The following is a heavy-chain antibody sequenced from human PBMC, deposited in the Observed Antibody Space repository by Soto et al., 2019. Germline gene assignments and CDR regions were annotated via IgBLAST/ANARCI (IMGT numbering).Heavy chain of an antibody. CDR3: ARAINYYDSSGYPNFDY. V-gene: IGHV4-38-2*01. D-gene: IGHD3-22*01. CDR2: IYHSGST. J-gene: IGHJ4*02. Sequence: PSETLSLTCAVSGYSISSGYYWGWIRQPPGKGLEWIGSIYHSGSTYYNPSLKSRVTISVDTSKNQFSLKLSSVTAADTAVYYCARAINYYDSSGYPNFDYWGQGTLVT. CDR1: GYSISSGYY.